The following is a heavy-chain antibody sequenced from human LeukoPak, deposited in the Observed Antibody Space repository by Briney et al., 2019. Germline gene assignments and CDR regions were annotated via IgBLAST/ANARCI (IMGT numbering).Heavy chain of an antibody. J-gene: IGHJ6*02. CDR3: ARRYYDFWSGSEYYYYGMDV. CDR2: ISSSSSYI. V-gene: IGHV3-21*01. Sequence: GGSLRLSCAASGFTFSSYSMSWVRQAPGKGLEWVSSISSSSSYIYYADSVKGRFTISRANAENSLYLQMNSLRAEDTAVYYCARRYYDFWSGSEYYYYGMDVWGQGTTVTVSS. D-gene: IGHD3-3*01. CDR1: GFTFSSYS.